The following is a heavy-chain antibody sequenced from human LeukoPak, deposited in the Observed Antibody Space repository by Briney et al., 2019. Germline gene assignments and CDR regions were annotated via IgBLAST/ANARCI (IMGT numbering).Heavy chain of an antibody. J-gene: IGHJ6*02. Sequence: PGGSLRLSCAASGFTFSSYWMHWVRQAPGKGLVWVSRINRDGSGTSHADSVKGRFTISRDNAKNTLYLQMNSLRAEDTAVYYCASDRTYGMDVWGQGTTVTVSS. CDR2: INRDGSGT. CDR1: GFTFSSYW. V-gene: IGHV3-74*01. CDR3: ASDRTYGMDV.